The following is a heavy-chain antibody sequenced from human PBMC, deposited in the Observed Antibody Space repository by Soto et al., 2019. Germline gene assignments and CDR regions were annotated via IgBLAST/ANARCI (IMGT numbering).Heavy chain of an antibody. CDR3: ARRTFWNDSYAKSWFGP. V-gene: IGHV4-59*08. Sequence: SETLSLTCTVSGGSLNNYYWNWMRQPPGKGLEWIGYIHYSGNINYTPSLKNRVTMSLDASKNHFSLTLRSVTAADTAVYYCARRTFWNDSYAKSWFGPWGQGALVTVYS. J-gene: IGHJ5*02. CDR1: GGSLNNYY. D-gene: IGHD3-3*01. CDR2: IHYSGNI.